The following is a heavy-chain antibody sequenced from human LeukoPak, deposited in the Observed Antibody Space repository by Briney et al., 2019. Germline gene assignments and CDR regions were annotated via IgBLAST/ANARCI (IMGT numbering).Heavy chain of an antibody. CDR3: ARLPHYYDSSGYYYYGMDV. V-gene: IGHV5-51*01. CDR2: IYPGDSDT. D-gene: IGHD3-22*01. Sequence: GESLKISCKGSGYSFTSYWIGWVRQMPGKGLEWMGIIYPGDSDTRYSRSFQGQVTISADKSISTAYLQWSSLKASDTAMYYCARLPHYYDSSGYYYYGMDVWGQGTTVTVSS. J-gene: IGHJ6*02. CDR1: GYSFTSYW.